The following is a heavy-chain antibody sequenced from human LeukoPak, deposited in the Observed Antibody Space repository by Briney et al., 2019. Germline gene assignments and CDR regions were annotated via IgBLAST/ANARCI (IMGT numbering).Heavy chain of an antibody. CDR3: ARDGNYDFWSGAWFDY. CDR2: IYNSGNT. D-gene: IGHD3-3*01. CDR1: GYSIRNYY. V-gene: IGHV4-59*01. Sequence: PSETLSLTCTVSGYSIRNYYWSWIRQSPGKGLEWIGYIYNSGNTKYNPSLKSRVTISADTSKNLFSLKLTSVTAAGTAVYYCARDGNYDFWSGAWFDYWGQGTLVIVSS. J-gene: IGHJ5*01.